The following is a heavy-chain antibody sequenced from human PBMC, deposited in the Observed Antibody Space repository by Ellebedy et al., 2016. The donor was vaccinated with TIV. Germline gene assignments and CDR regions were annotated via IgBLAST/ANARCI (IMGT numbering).Heavy chain of an antibody. J-gene: IGHJ4*02. CDR2: VNGGGIVI. Sequence: PGGSLRLSCAASEVTFSSYSMNWVRQAPGKGLEWVAGVNGGGIVIAYADSVKGRFTVSRDTSKNTLYLQMNSLRAEDTAIYYCAKDSGKYGWNSEYWGQGTQVTVSS. CDR1: EVTFSSYS. V-gene: IGHV3-23*01. CDR3: AKDSGKYGWNSEY. D-gene: IGHD3-10*01.